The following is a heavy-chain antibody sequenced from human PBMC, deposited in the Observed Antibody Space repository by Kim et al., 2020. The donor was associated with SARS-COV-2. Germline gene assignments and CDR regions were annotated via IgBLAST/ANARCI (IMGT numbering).Heavy chain of an antibody. CDR1: GFTVSSNY. CDR3: ARGLDRPVAMITSYYYYYGMDV. D-gene: IGHD5-12*01. Sequence: GGSLRLSCAASGFTVSSNYMSWVRQAPGKGLEWVSVIYSGGSTYYADSVKGRFTISRDNSKNTLYLQMNSLRAEDTAVYYCARGLDRPVAMITSYYYYYGMDVWGQGTTVTVSS. CDR2: IYSGGST. V-gene: IGHV3-53*01. J-gene: IGHJ6*02.